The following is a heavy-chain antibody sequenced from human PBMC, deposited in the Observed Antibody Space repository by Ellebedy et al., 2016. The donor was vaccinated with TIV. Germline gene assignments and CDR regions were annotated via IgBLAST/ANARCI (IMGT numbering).Heavy chain of an antibody. V-gene: IGHV3-23*01. CDR1: GFTFSSFA. Sequence: PGGSLRLSCAASGFTFSSFAMTWVRQAPGKGLEWVSTISNTGSRTYYADSVEGRFIISRDNSKKTLYLQMNSLRAEDTAVYYCAKGREGRSDTTAPMYYFDYWGLGTLVTVSS. CDR3: AKGREGRSDTTAPMYYFDY. CDR2: ISNTGSRT. J-gene: IGHJ4*02. D-gene: IGHD2/OR15-2a*01.